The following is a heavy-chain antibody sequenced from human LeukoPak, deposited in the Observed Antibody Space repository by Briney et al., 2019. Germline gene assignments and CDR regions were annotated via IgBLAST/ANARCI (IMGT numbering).Heavy chain of an antibody. CDR2: ISGSGGST. J-gene: IGHJ6*04. CDR3: EKDSRGSGSRYYGMDV. D-gene: IGHD3-10*01. V-gene: IGHV3-23*01. CDR1: GFTFSSYA. Sequence: GGSLRLSCAASGFTFSSYAMSWVRQAPGKGLEWVSAISGSGGSTYYADSVKGRFTTSRDNAKNSLYLQMNSLRAEDTALYYCEKDSRGSGSRYYGMDVGGKGPTVTVS.